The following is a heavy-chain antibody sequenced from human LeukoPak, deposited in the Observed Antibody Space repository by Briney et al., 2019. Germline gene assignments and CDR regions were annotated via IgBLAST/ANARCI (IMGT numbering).Heavy chain of an antibody. CDR1: GGSISSSSYY. J-gene: IGHJ4*02. V-gene: IGHV4-39*07. CDR3: ARGHFAGETAQSPYFDY. D-gene: IGHD2-21*02. Sequence: PSETLSLTCIVSGGSISSSSYYWGWIRQPPGKGLEWIGEINHSGSTNYNPSLKSRVTISVDTSKNQFSLKLSSVTAADTAVYYCARGHFAGETAQSPYFDYWGQGTLVTVSS. CDR2: INHSGST.